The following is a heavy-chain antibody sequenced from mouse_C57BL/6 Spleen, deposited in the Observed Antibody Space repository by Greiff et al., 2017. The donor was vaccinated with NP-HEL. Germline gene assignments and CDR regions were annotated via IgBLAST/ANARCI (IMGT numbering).Heavy chain of an antibody. D-gene: IGHD1-1*01. V-gene: IGHV5-4*03. Sequence: DVMLVESGGGLVKPGGSLKLSCAASGFTFSSYAMSWVRQTPEKRLEWVATISDGGSYTYYPDNVKGRFTISRDNAKTNLYLQMSHLKSEDTAMYYCARGGGTTVVDYWGQGTTLTVSS. CDR1: GFTFSSYA. J-gene: IGHJ2*01. CDR2: ISDGGSYT. CDR3: ARGGGTTVVDY.